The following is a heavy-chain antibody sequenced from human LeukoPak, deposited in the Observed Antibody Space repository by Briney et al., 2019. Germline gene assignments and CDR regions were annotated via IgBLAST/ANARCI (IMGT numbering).Heavy chain of an antibody. CDR2: ISGSGTTI. CDR3: VASDDYDDNYFDQ. J-gene: IGHJ4*02. Sequence: PGGSLRLSCAASGFTFSNYEMDWVRQAPGKGLEWVSYISGSGTTIFYADSVKGRFTISRDNAKNSLYLQMNSLRAEDTAVYYCVASDDYDDNYFDQWGQGTLVTVSS. CDR1: GFTFSNYE. V-gene: IGHV3-48*03. D-gene: IGHD4-17*01.